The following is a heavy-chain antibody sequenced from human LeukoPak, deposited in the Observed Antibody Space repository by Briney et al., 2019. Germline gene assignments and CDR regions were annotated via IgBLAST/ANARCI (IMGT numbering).Heavy chain of an antibody. J-gene: IGHJ4*02. CDR3: ARTFDN. CDR2: ISSSGSTI. Sequence: GGSLRLSCAASGLXFSTYEINWVRQAPGKGLEWVSYISSSGSTIYYADSVKGRFTISRDNTKNSLCLQMSSLRAEDTAVYYCARTFDNWGQGTLVTVSS. V-gene: IGHV3-48*03. CDR1: GLXFSTYE.